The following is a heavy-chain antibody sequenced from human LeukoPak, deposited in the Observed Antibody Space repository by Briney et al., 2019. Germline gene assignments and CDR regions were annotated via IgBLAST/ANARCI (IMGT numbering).Heavy chain of an antibody. CDR1: GGSISSGSYY. CDR3: ARGLVVVVPAAHRGYYYYMDV. CDR2: IYTSGST. Sequence: PSQTLSLTCTVSGGSISSGSYYWSWIRQPAGKGLEWIGRIYTSGSTNYNPSLTSRVTISVDTSKNHFSLKLSSVTAADTAVYYCARGLVVVVPAAHRGYYYYMDVWGKGTTVTVSS. J-gene: IGHJ6*03. V-gene: IGHV4-61*02. D-gene: IGHD2-2*01.